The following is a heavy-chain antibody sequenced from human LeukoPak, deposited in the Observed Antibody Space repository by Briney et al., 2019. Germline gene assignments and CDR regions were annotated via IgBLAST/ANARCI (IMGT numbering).Heavy chain of an antibody. CDR1: GFNFSSYR. J-gene: IGHJ3*02. D-gene: IGHD3-10*01. V-gene: IGHV3-48*01. CDR2: ISSSSSTI. CDR3: ARPPALWFGEFDAFDI. Sequence: GGSLRLSCAAPGFNFSSYRMNWVRQAPGKGLEWVSYISSSSSTIYYADAVKGRFTISRDNAKNSLYLQMNSLTAEDTAVYYCARPPALWFGEFDAFDIWGQGTMVTVSS.